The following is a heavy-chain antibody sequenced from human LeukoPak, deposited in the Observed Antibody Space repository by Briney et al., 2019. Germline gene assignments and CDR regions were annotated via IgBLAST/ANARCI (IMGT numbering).Heavy chain of an antibody. CDR2: IYSAGNT. CDR3: ARRAGAYSHPYDY. D-gene: IGHD4/OR15-4a*01. CDR1: GFTVSSNY. V-gene: IGHV3-53*01. J-gene: IGHJ4*02. Sequence: GGSLRLSCAASGFTVSSNYMSWARQAPGKGLEWVSVIYSAGNTHYSDSVKGRFTISIDNSKSTLYLQMNSLRAEDTAVYYCARRAGAYSHPYDYWGQGTLVTVSS.